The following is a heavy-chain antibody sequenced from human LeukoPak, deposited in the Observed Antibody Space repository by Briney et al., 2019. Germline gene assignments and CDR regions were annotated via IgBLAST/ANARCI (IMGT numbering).Heavy chain of an antibody. CDR3: ARDRGRDGFYYGMDV. D-gene: IGHD2-15*01. Sequence: PGGSLRLSCAASGFTFSSYSMTWVRQAPGKGLEWVSYISSSSSTIYYADSVKGRFTISRDNAKNSLYLQMNSLRDEDTAVYYCARDRGRDGFYYGMDVWGQGTTVTVPS. J-gene: IGHJ6*02. CDR2: ISSSSSTI. V-gene: IGHV3-48*02. CDR1: GFTFSSYS.